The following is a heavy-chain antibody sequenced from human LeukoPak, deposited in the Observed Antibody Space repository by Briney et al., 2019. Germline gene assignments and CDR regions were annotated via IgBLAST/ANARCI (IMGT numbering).Heavy chain of an antibody. J-gene: IGHJ6*03. CDR3: AKDGVITHIPYYYYYYMDV. CDR1: GFTFSSYV. Sequence: KTGGSLRLSCAASGFTFSSYVMHWVRQAPGKGLEWVAIISYDGSNKYYADSVKGRFTISRDNSKNTLYLQMNSLRAEDTAVYYCAKDGVITHIPYYYYYYMDVWGKGTTVTISS. CDR2: ISYDGSNK. V-gene: IGHV3-30*04. D-gene: IGHD3-22*01.